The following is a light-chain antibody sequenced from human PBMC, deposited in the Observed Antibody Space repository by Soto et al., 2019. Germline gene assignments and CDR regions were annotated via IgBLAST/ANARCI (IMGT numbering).Light chain of an antibody. J-gene: IGLJ1*01. CDR3: CSYAGSYSYV. Sequence: QSALTQPRSVSGSPGQSVAISCTGTSSDVGGYNYVSWYQQHPGKAPKLMIYDVTKRPSGVPDRFSASKSGNTASLTISGLQADDEADYYCCSYAGSYSYVFGTGTKLTLL. V-gene: IGLV2-11*01. CDR1: SSDVGGYNY. CDR2: DVT.